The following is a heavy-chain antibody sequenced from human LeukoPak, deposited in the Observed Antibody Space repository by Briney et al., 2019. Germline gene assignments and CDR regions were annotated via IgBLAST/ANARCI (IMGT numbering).Heavy chain of an antibody. Sequence: PSETLSLTCAVYGGSFSGYYWSWIRQHPGKGLEWIGYIYYSGSTYYNPSLKSRVTISVDTSKNQFSLKLSSVTAADTAVYYCARAYYDFWSGYFYYYGMDVWGQGTTVTVSS. CDR1: GGSFSGYY. CDR3: ARAYYDFWSGYFYYYGMDV. V-gene: IGHV4-31*11. CDR2: IYYSGST. D-gene: IGHD3-3*01. J-gene: IGHJ6*02.